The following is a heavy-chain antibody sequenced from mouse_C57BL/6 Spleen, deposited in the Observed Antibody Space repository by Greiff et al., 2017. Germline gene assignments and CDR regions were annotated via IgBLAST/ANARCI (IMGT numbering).Heavy chain of an antibody. Sequence: QVQLQQSGPELVKPGASVKISCKASGYAFSSSWMNWVKQRPGKGLEWIGRIYPGDGDTNYNGKFKGKATLTADKSSSTAYMQLSSLTSEDSAVYFCARWGGFAYWDQGTLVTVSA. CDR1: GYAFSSSW. CDR3: ARWGGFAY. V-gene: IGHV1-82*01. CDR2: IYPGDGDT. J-gene: IGHJ3*01.